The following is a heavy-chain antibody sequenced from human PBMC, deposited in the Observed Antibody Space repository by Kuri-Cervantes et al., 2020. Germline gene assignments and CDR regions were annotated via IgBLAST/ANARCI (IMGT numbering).Heavy chain of an antibody. CDR2: IFYSGST. V-gene: IGHV4-61*05. CDR3: ARTEYNWFDP. CDR1: GGSISSSSYY. J-gene: IGHJ5*02. D-gene: IGHD3-10*01. Sequence: ESLKISCTVSGGSISSSSYYWGWIRQPPGKGLQWIGYIFYSGSTIYNPSLKSRLTISVDTSKYQFSLRLTFVTAADTAVYYCARTEYNWFDPWGQGTLVTVSS.